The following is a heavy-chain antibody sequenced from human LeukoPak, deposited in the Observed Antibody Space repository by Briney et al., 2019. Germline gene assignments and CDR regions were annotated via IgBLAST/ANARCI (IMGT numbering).Heavy chain of an antibody. J-gene: IGHJ4*02. V-gene: IGHV3-11*04. Sequence: GGSLRLSCAASGFTFSDYYMSWIRQAPGKGLEWVSSISSDGTYIYYADSVKGRFTISRDTAKKSLYLHMNSLRVEDTAVYYCARAPRGYDFWSGYYPDYWGQGTLVTVSS. CDR2: ISSDGTYI. D-gene: IGHD3-3*01. CDR1: GFTFSDYY. CDR3: ARAPRGYDFWSGYYPDY.